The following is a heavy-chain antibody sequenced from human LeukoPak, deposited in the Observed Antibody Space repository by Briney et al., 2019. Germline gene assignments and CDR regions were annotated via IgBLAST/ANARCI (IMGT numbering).Heavy chain of an antibody. Sequence: ASVKVSCKASGYTFTSYDINWVRQATGQGLEWMGWINPNSGGTNYAQKFQGRVTMTRDTPISTAYMELSRLKSDDTAVYYCARGQLEIDSSGTFDYWGQGTLVTVSP. CDR1: GYTFTSYD. V-gene: IGHV1-2*02. J-gene: IGHJ4*02. D-gene: IGHD6-19*01. CDR3: ARGQLEIDSSGTFDY. CDR2: INPNSGGT.